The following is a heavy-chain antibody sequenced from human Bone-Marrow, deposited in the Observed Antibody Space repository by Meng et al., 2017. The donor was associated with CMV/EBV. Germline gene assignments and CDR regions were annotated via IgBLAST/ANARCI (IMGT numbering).Heavy chain of an antibody. V-gene: IGHV3-21*06. D-gene: IGHD5-18*01. CDR2: ISRDGNYI. Sequence: GESLKISCLAPGLTFSSYRMNLVRQAPGKGLEWVSSISRDGNYIYYTASVQGRFTNSRDNANNSLSLQMNSLRAEDTAIDYCAGDPTFHTAGRRKAPPKSWFDPWGQGTRVTVSS. CDR3: AGDPTFHTAGRRKAPPKSWFDP. CDR1: GLTFSSYR. J-gene: IGHJ5*01.